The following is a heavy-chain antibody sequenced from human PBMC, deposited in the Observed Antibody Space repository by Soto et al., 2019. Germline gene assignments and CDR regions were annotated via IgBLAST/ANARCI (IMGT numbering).Heavy chain of an antibody. V-gene: IGHV4-59*01. CDR3: AREPGGEFLKGSGMEV. CDR2: IYYRGET. CDR1: GDSISRYY. Sequence: QVQLQESGPGLVKPSETLSLTCTVSGDSISRYYWSWIRLSPGQGLEWIGYIYYRGETNYNPSVKSRVTLSVDRTKNQVSLKLSSVTAADTAVYYCAREPGGEFLKGSGMEVWGQGTRVTVSS. D-gene: IGHD3-10*01. J-gene: IGHJ6*02.